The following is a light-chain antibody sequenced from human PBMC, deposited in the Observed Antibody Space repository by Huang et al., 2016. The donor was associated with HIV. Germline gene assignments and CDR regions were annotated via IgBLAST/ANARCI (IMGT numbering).Light chain of an antibody. CDR2: WAS. V-gene: IGKV4-1*01. CDR3: QQYYTTPWT. CDR1: QSVLYSSNNKNY. J-gene: IGKJ1*01. Sequence: DIVMTQSPDSLPVFLGARATINCKSSQSVLYSSNNKNYLAWYQQKPGQPPKRLIYWASTRESGIPDRFSGSGSGTDFTLTIKSLQAEDVAVYYCQQYYTTPWTFGQGTKVEL.